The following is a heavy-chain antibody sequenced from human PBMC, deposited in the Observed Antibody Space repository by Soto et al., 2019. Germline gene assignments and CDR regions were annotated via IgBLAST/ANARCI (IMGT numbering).Heavy chain of an antibody. CDR1: GGSISSGDYY. CDR2: IYYSGST. V-gene: IGHV4-30-4*01. D-gene: IGHD2-2*01. J-gene: IGHJ5*02. Sequence: LSLTCTVSGGSISSGDYYWSWIRRPPGKGLEWIGYIYYSGSTYYNPSLKSRVTISVDTSKNQFSLKLSSVTAADTAVYYCARGRQLLFNWFDPWGQGTLVTVSS. CDR3: ARGRQLLFNWFDP.